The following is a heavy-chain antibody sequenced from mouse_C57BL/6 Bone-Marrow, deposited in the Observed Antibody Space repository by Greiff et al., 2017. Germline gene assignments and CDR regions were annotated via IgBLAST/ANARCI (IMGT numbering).Heavy chain of an antibody. V-gene: IGHV1-76*01. D-gene: IGHD2-1*01. CDR1: GYTFTDYY. J-gene: IGHJ2*01. Sequence: VQLQESGAELVRPGASVKLSCKASGYTFTDYYINWVKQRPGQGLEWIARIYPGSGNTYYNEKFKGKATLTAEKSSSTAYMQLSSLTSEDSAVYSCANSTHLYYFDDWGQGTTLTVSS. CDR3: ANSTHLYYFDD. CDR2: IYPGSGNT.